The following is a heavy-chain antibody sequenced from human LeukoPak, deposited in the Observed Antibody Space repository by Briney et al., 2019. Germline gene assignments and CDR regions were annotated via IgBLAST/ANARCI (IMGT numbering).Heavy chain of an antibody. CDR2: ISYDGSNK. V-gene: IGHV3-30*03. CDR1: GFTFSSYG. CDR3: ARGYDFWSGYLEY. J-gene: IGHJ4*02. D-gene: IGHD3-3*01. Sequence: GGSLRLSCAASGFTFSSYGMHWVRQAPGKGLEWVAVISYDGSNKYYADSVKGRFTMSRDNSKNTLYLQMNSLRAEDTAVYYCARGYDFWSGYLEYWGQGTLVTVSS.